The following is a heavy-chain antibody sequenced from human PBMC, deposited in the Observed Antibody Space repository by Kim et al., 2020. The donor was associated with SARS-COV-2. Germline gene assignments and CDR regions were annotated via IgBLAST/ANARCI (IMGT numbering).Heavy chain of an antibody. CDR2: T. CDR3: ASIAARRAPGY. J-gene: IGHJ4*02. Sequence: TTSHPSLKRRVTISVDTSKNQFSLKLSSVTAADTAVYYCASIAARRAPGYWGQGTLVTVSS. V-gene: IGHV4-59*01. D-gene: IGHD6-6*01.